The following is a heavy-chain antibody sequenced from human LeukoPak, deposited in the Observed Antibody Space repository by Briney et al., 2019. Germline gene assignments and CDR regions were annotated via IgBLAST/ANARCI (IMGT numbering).Heavy chain of an antibody. J-gene: IGHJ6*03. D-gene: IGHD3-10*01. CDR2: INHSGST. Sequence: SETLSLTCAVYGGSFSGYYWSWIRQPPGKGLEWIGEINHSGSTNYNPSLKSRVTISVDTSKNQFSLKLSSVTAADTAVYYCARHRSGSFRHYYYYMDVWGEGTTVTISS. V-gene: IGHV4-34*01. CDR1: GGSFSGYY. CDR3: ARHRSGSFRHYYYYMDV.